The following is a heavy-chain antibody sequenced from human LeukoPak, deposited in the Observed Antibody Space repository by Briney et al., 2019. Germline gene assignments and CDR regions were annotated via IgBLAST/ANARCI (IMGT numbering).Heavy chain of an antibody. J-gene: IGHJ4*02. Sequence: ASVKVSCKASGYTFTSYYMHWVRQAPGQGLEWMGIINPSGGSTSYAQKFQGRATMTRDMSTSTVYMELSSLRSEDTAVYYCAAATGGSYLDYWGQGTLVTVSS. V-gene: IGHV1-46*01. D-gene: IGHD1-26*01. CDR2: INPSGGST. CDR1: GYTFTSYY. CDR3: AAATGGSYLDY.